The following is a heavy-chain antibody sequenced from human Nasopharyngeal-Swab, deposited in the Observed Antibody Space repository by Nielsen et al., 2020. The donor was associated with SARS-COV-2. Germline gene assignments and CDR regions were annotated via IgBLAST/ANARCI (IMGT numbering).Heavy chain of an antibody. CDR2: INHSGST. J-gene: IGHJ4*02. CDR3: ARVPRGATRPYYFDN. CDR1: GGSFSGYY. Sequence: SQTLSLTCAVYGGSFSGYYWSWIHQPPGKGLEWIGEINHSGSTNYNASLKSRVTISGDTSKNQFSLKLTSVTAADTAVYYCARVPRGATRPYYFDNWGQGTLVIVSS. V-gene: IGHV4-34*01. D-gene: IGHD1-26*01.